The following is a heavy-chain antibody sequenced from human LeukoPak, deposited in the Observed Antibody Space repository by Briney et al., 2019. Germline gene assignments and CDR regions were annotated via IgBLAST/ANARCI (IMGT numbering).Heavy chain of an antibody. CDR2: ISPNSGGT. CDR3: ARVRLVWGMETFDL. J-gene: IGHJ3*01. CDR1: GYTFTGYY. V-gene: IGHV1-2*02. Sequence: ASVKVSCKASGYTFTGYYMHWVRQAPGQGLEWMGWISPNSGGTNYAQKFQGRVTMTRDTSISTAYMELSRLRSDDTAIYYCARVRLVWGMETFDLWGQGTMVTVSS. D-gene: IGHD3-16*01.